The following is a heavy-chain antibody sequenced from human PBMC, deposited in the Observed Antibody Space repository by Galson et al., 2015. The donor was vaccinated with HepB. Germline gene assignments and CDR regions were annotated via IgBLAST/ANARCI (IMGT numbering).Heavy chain of an antibody. CDR3: ARDRYSYESVGAFDI. CDR1: GFSFDTYA. J-gene: IGHJ3*02. CDR2: ISGAGHNT. D-gene: IGHD5-18*01. Sequence: SLRLSCAASGFSFDTYAMSWVRQAPGKGLEWVSTISGAGHNTYYADAVRGRFTISRDNSKNTLYLQMNSLRAEDTAVYYCARDRYSYESVGAFDIWGQGTMVTVSS. V-gene: IGHV3-23*01.